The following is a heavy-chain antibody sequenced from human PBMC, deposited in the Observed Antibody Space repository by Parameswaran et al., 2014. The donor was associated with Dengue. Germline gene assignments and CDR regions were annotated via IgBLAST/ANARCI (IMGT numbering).Heavy chain of an antibody. Sequence: WIRQPPGKGLEWVALTTYDGSNNHYADSVKGRFTISRDNSKNTVYLQMNSLRSEDTAVYYCAKDWKWEMGSPSFGGYYGMNVWGQGTTVTVSS. D-gene: IGHD1-26*01. J-gene: IGHJ6*02. V-gene: IGHV3-30*18. CDR3: AKDWKWEMGSPSFGGYYGMNV. CDR2: TTYDGSNN.